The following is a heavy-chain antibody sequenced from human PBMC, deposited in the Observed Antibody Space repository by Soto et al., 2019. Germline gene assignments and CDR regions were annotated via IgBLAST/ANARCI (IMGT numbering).Heavy chain of an antibody. J-gene: IGHJ6*02. Sequence: PGGSLRLSCAASGFTFSSYAMHWVRQAPGKGLEWVAVISYDGSNKYYADSVKGRFTISRDNSKNTLYLQMNSLRSDDTAVYYCASSYSNYQFDYYYYYGMDVWGQGTTVTVSS. CDR3: ASSYSNYQFDYYYYYGMDV. D-gene: IGHD4-4*01. CDR2: ISYDGSNK. CDR1: GFTFSSYA. V-gene: IGHV3-30-3*01.